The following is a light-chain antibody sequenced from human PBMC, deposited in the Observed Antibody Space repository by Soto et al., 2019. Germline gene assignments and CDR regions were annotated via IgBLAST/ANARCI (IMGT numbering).Light chain of an antibody. CDR3: MQALQIPWT. CDR2: LGS. CDR1: QSLLHNDGYNF. Sequence: DIVMTQSPLSLPVTPGESASISCRSSQSLLHNDGYNFLGWYLQKPGQSPQLLIYLGSNRASGVPDRFSGSGSGTDFTLTISRVEAEDVGVYYCMQALQIPWTFGQGTKVEIK. J-gene: IGKJ1*01. V-gene: IGKV2-28*01.